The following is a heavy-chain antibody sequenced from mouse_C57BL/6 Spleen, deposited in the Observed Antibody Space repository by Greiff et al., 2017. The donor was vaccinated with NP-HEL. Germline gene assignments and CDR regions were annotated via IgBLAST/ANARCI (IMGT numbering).Heavy chain of an antibody. Sequence: GGGLVQPNGSLKLSCAASGFSFNTYAMNWVRQAPGKGLEWVARIRSKSNNYATYYADSVKDRFTISRDDSESMLYLQMNNLKTEDTAMYYCVRHYYDYFDYWGQGTTLTVSS. J-gene: IGHJ2*01. CDR1: GFSFNTYA. D-gene: IGHD1-1*01. V-gene: IGHV10-1*01. CDR2: IRSKSNNYAT. CDR3: VRHYYDYFDY.